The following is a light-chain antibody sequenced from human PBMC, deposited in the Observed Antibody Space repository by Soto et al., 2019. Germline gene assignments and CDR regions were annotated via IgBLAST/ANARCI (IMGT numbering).Light chain of an antibody. J-gene: IGKJ2*01. CDR2: GAS. CDR1: QSVSSSY. V-gene: IGKV3-20*01. CDR3: QQCGSSPMYT. Sequence: EIVLTQSPGTLSLSPEERATLSCRASQSVSSSYLAWYQQKPGQAPRLLIYGASARATGIPDRLSGSGYGTDFTLSISRLEPEDFAVYYCQQCGSSPMYTFGQGTKLEIK.